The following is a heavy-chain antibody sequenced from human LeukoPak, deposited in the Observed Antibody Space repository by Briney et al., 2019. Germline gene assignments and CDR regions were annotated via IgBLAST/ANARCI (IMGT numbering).Heavy chain of an antibody. D-gene: IGHD2-15*01. CDR1: GFTFSSYG. V-gene: IGHV3-30*18. CDR2: ISYDGSNK. CDR3: AKNLRSGGSSNWFDP. Sequence: GGSLRLSCAASGFTFSSYGMHWVRQAPGKGLEWVAVISYDGSNKYYADSVKGRFTISRDNSKNTLYLQMNSLRAEDTAVYYCAKNLRSGGSSNWFDPWGQGTLVTVSS. J-gene: IGHJ5*02.